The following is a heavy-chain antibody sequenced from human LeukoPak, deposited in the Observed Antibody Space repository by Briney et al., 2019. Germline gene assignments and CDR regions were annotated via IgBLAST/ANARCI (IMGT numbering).Heavy chain of an antibody. Sequence: SSETLSLTCTVSGGSISTYYRTWIRQPPGKGLEWIGYIHYSGTTHYNPSLRSRVTMSLDTSKNHFSLKLSPVTAADTAVYYCVRREGYSSSPLGSWGQGTLVTVSS. CDR1: GGSISTYY. J-gene: IGHJ5*02. CDR2: IHYSGTT. D-gene: IGHD2-15*01. CDR3: VRREGYSSSPLGS. V-gene: IGHV4-59*01.